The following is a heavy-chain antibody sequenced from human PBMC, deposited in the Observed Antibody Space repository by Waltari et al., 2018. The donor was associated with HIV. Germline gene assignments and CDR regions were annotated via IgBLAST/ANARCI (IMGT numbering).Heavy chain of an antibody. J-gene: IGHJ4*02. V-gene: IGHV4-61*02. Sequence: QVQLQESGPGLVKPSQTLSLTCTVSGGSISSGSYYCSWIRQPAGKGLEWIGRIYTSGSTNYNPSLKSRVTISVDTSKNQFSLKLSSVTAADTAVYYCARERGGLYYDILTGYYSDYWGQGTLVTVSS. CDR1: GGSISSGSYY. D-gene: IGHD3-9*01. CDR2: IYTSGST. CDR3: ARERGGLYYDILTGYYSDY.